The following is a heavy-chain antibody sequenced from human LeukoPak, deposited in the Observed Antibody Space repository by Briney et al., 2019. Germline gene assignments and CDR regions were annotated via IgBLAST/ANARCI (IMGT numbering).Heavy chain of an antibody. CDR3: AKGSGSGWYGWFAP. CDR1: GFSFSDYA. CDR2: IDASGGAT. Sequence: GGSLRLSSAASGFSFSDYAMYWVRQAPGKGLEWVSTIDASGGATYYADSVEGRFTISRDNSKNTFYLQMNSLRAEDTAVYYCAKGSGSGWYGWFAPWGQGTLVTVSS. D-gene: IGHD6-19*01. J-gene: IGHJ5*02. V-gene: IGHV3-23*01.